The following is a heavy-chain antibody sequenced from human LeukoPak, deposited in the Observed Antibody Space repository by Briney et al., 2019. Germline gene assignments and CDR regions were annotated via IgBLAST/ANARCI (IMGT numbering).Heavy chain of an antibody. CDR3: ARRAGAYSHLYDY. Sequence: QPGGSLRLSCAASGFTFSSYWMSWVRQAPGKGLEWVANIKQDGSEKYYVDSVKGRFTISRDNAKNSLYLQMNSLRAEDTAVYYCARRAGAYSHLYDYWGQGTLVTVSS. D-gene: IGHD4/OR15-4a*01. CDR2: IKQDGSEK. CDR1: GFTFSSYW. J-gene: IGHJ4*02. V-gene: IGHV3-7*01.